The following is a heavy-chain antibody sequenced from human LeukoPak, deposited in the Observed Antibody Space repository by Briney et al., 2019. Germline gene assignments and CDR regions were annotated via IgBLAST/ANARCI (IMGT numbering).Heavy chain of an antibody. Sequence: QAGGSLRLSCAASGFTFSSYAMSWVRQAPGKGLEWVSAISGSGGSTYYADSVKGRFTISRDNSKNTLYLQMNSLRAEDTAVYYCANHDYGDYYFVYWGQGTLVTVSS. D-gene: IGHD4-17*01. CDR1: GFTFSSYA. CDR2: ISGSGGST. CDR3: ANHDYGDYYFVY. V-gene: IGHV3-23*01. J-gene: IGHJ4*02.